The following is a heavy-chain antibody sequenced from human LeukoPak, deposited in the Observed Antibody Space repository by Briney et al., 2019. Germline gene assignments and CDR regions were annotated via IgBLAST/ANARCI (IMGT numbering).Heavy chain of an antibody. CDR1: GYSFTNYW. D-gene: IGHD2-2*01. V-gene: IGHV5-51*01. Sequence: PGESLKISCKGSGYSFTNYWIGWVRQMPGKGLEWMGIIYPGDSDTRYSPSFQGQVTISADKSTSTAYLQWSSLKASDTAMYYCARLGCSSTSCYLPDWFDPWGQGTLVTVSS. CDR3: ARLGCSSTSCYLPDWFDP. CDR2: IYPGDSDT. J-gene: IGHJ5*02.